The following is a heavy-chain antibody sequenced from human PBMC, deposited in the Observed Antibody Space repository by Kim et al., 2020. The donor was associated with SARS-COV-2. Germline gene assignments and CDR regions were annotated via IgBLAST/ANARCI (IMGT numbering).Heavy chain of an antibody. CDR3: ARRGGGSYSGRYSGQYYFDY. CDR1: GFTFSSSS. J-gene: IGHJ4*02. CDR2: ISSSSRTI. D-gene: IGHD1-26*01. V-gene: IGHV3-48*02. Sequence: GGSLRLSCAASGFTFSSSSMNWVRQAPGKGLEWVSYISSSSRTIYYADSVKGRFTISIDNAKNSLSLQMNSLRDENTAVYDYARRGGGSYSGRYSGQYYFDYWGQGTLVTVSS.